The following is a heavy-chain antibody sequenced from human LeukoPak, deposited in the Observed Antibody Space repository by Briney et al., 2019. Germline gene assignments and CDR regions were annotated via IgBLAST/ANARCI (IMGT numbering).Heavy chain of an antibody. CDR1: GFTFGSYG. Sequence: PGGSLRLSCAASGFTFGSYGMHWVRQAPGKGLEWVAVIWYDGSNKYYADSVKGRFTISRDNSKNTLYLQMSSLRAEDTAVYYCAKEPPAIAAAGEMGYWGQGTLVTVSS. V-gene: IGHV3-33*06. CDR2: IWYDGSNK. D-gene: IGHD6-13*01. CDR3: AKEPPAIAAAGEMGY. J-gene: IGHJ4*02.